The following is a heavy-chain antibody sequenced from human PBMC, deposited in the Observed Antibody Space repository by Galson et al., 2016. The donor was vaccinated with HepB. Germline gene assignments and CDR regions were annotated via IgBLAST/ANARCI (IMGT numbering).Heavy chain of an antibody. J-gene: IGHJ3*02. CDR2: ISWNSGRK. CDR3: AKDMRAGDYARRAFDI. Sequence: SLRLSCAASGFTFNYYDMYWVRQAPGKGLEWVSGISWNSGRKAYADSVKGRFTISRDNAKNSLFLEMNSLRAEDTALYYCAKDMRAGDYARRAFDIWGQGTTVTVSS. V-gene: IGHV3-9*01. D-gene: IGHD4-17*01. CDR1: GFTFNYYD.